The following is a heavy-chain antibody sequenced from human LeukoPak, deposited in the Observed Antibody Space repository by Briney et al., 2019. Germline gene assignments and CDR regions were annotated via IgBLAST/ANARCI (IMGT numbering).Heavy chain of an antibody. V-gene: IGHV4-34*01. CDR2: INHSGST. Sequence: PSETLSLTCAVYGGSFSGYYWSWLRQPPGKGLAWIGEINHSGSTNYNPSLKSRVTISVDTSKNQFSLKLSSVTAADTAVYYCASRVVPAAIGAFDIWGQGTMVTVSS. CDR1: GGSFSGYY. D-gene: IGHD2-2*01. J-gene: IGHJ3*02. CDR3: ASRVVPAAIGAFDI.